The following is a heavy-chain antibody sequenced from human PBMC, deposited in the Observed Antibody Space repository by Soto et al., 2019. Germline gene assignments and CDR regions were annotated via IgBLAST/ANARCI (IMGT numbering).Heavy chain of an antibody. CDR2: INPSGGST. CDR1: GYTFTSYY. J-gene: IGHJ6*02. CDR3: ASLRSVYYDSSGYPLSRYYYGMDV. Sequence: ASVKVSCKASGYTFTSYYMHWVRQAPGQGLEWMGIINPSGGSTSYAQKFQGRVTMTRDTSTSTVYMELSSLRSEDTAVYYCASLRSVYYDSSGYPLSRYYYGMDVWGQGTTVTVSS. D-gene: IGHD3-22*01. V-gene: IGHV1-46*01.